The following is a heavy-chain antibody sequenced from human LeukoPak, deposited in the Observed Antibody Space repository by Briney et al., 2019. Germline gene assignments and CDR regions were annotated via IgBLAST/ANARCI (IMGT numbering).Heavy chain of an antibody. J-gene: IGHJ6*02. CDR2: ISSSGSAI. CDR3: ARRLPYYGVDV. V-gene: IGHV3-48*03. Sequence: GGSLRLSCAASGFTFTSYEMNWVRQAPGKGLEWVSKISSSGSAILFADSVKGRFTISRDNAKNSLYLQMNSLRAEDTAVYYCARRLPYYGVDVWGQGTTVTVSS. CDR1: GFTFTSYE. D-gene: IGHD5-18*01.